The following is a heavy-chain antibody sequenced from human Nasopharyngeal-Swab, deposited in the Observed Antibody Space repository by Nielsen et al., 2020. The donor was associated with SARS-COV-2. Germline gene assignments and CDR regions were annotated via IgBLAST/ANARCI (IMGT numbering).Heavy chain of an antibody. CDR3: ARDGYGNGAFDI. V-gene: IGHV1-69*13. D-gene: IGHD1-1*01. CDR1: AGTFSSYA. CDR2: IIPIFGTA. Sequence: SVKVSCKASAGTFSSYAISWVRQAPGQGLEWMGGIIPIFGTANYAQKLQGRVTITADESTSTAYMELSSLRSEDTAVYYCARDGYGNGAFDIWGQGTMVTVSS. J-gene: IGHJ3*02.